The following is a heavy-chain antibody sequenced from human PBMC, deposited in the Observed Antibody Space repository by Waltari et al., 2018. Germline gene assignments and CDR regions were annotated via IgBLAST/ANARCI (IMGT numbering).Heavy chain of an antibody. J-gene: IGHJ4*02. CDR3: ARGGGPRTVVALTFDL. CDR2: IGPYNGNA. Sequence: QLQLVQSGAEVQKPGPSVMVSCKASGYACSNFGIHWVRQAPGQGLEWLAWIGPYNGNADYEQKLQGRVTMTTDTSTKTAYLELRSLRSDDTAVYYCARGGGPRTVVALTFDLWGQGTLVTVSS. CDR1: GYACSNFG. D-gene: IGHD3-22*01. V-gene: IGHV1-18*01.